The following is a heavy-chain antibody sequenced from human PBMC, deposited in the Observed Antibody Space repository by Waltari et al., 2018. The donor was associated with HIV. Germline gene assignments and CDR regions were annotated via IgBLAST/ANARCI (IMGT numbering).Heavy chain of an antibody. CDR1: GNHLNTYH. CDR3: VRATCSVGCYHYLGMDV. J-gene: IGHJ6*02. Sequence: QEPLVQSGAEVKDCGASVKVFCPASGNHLNTYHMHGGRQATGRGLGGVGMIHPNTGNTVYAQKFQGRVSMTSNTSLRTVYMELSSLSSDDTAIYYCVRATCSVGCYHYLGMDVWGQGTTVIVS. D-gene: IGHD6-19*01. V-gene: IGHV1-8*01. CDR2: IHPNTGNT.